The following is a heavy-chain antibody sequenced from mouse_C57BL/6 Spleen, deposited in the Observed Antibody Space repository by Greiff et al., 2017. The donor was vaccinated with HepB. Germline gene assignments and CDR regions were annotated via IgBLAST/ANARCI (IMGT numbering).Heavy chain of an antibody. CDR1: GFTFSSYA. V-gene: IGHV5-4*01. J-gene: IGHJ1*03. CDR3: ARTMITTSYFDV. CDR2: ISDGGSYT. D-gene: IGHD2-4*01. Sequence: EVQLQQSGGGLVKPGGSLKLSCAASGFTFSSYAMSWVRQTPEKRLEWVATISDGGSYTYYPDNVKGRFTISRDNAKNNLYLQMSHLKSEDTAMYYCARTMITTSYFDVWGTGTTVTVSS.